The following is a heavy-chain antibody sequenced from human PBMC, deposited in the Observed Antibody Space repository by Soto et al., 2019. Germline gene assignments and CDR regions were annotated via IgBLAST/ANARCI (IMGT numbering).Heavy chain of an antibody. D-gene: IGHD4-17*01. CDR2: IDSGGGTT. V-gene: IGHV3-23*01. J-gene: IGHJ3*02. CDR1: GFTFSNYA. CDR3: GKDPNGDYIGAFDI. Sequence: PGGSLRLSCAASGFTFSNYAMSWVRQAPGKGLEWVSGIDSGGGTTHLADSVKGRFTISRDNSGNTLYLQMNSLRAEDTAVYYCGKDPNGDYIGAFDIWGQGTMVTVSS.